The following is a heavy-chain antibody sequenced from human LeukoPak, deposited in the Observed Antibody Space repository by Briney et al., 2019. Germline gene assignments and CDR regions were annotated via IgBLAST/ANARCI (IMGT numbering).Heavy chain of an antibody. CDR3: AREGRYCGGDCYPRNFDY. V-gene: IGHV1-46*01. D-gene: IGHD2-21*02. CDR2: INPSGGTT. CDR1: GYTFTDYY. Sequence: ASVKVSCKASGYTFTDYYMHWVRQAPGQGLEWMGIINPSGGTTSYAQKFQGRVTMTRDTSISTAYMELSRLRSDDTAVYYCAREGRYCGGDCYPRNFDYWGQGTLVTVSS. J-gene: IGHJ4*02.